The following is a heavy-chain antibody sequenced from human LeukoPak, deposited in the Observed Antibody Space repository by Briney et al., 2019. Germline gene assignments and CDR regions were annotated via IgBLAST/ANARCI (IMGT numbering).Heavy chain of an antibody. J-gene: IGHJ5*02. CDR1: GGSSSGYY. V-gene: IGHV4-34*01. Sequence: PSETLSLTCAVYGGSSSGYYWSWIRQPPGKGLEWVGEINHSGSTNYNPSLKSRVTISVDTSKNQFSLKLSSVTAADTAVYYCARGTSSSRLYNWFDPWGQGTLVTVSS. CDR3: ARGTSSSRLYNWFDP. CDR2: INHSGST. D-gene: IGHD6-13*01.